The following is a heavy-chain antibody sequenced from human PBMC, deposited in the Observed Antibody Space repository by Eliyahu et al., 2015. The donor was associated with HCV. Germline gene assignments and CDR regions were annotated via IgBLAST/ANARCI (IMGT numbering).Heavy chain of an antibody. V-gene: IGHV4-39*01. D-gene: IGHD2-21*02. Sequence: QLQLQESGPGLVKPSXTLSXTCTVSGXSISSSSYYWGWIRQPPGKGLEWIGSXYYSGSTXYNPSLKSRVTISVDTSKNQFSLKLSSVTAADTAVYYCARHSRVDCYSDWGQGTLITVSS. CDR3: ARHSRVDCYSD. CDR1: GXSISSSSYY. CDR2: XYYSGST. J-gene: IGHJ4*02.